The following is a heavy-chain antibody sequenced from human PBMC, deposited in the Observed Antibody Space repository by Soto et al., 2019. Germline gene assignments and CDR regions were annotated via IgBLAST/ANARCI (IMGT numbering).Heavy chain of an antibody. Sequence: GASVKVSCKTSGGTFSTYTIYWLRQSPGQGLEWMGRIIALFGTTKYAQNFQDRVTITAEESTSTTYMELSSRRAEDTAVYYSARRLDDRAGEGFDVWGEGTAVTVSS. CDR1: GGTFSTYT. CDR3: ARRLDDRAGEGFDV. CDR2: IIALFGTT. V-gene: IGHV1-69*13. D-gene: IGHD3-16*01. J-gene: IGHJ3*01.